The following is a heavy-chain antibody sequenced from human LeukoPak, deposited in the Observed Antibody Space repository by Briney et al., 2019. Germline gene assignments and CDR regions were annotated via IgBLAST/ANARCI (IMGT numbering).Heavy chain of an antibody. D-gene: IGHD2-15*01. CDR3: ARDLDCSGAYCYGIFDY. V-gene: IGHV1-18*01. CDR2: ISTYNGNK. CDR1: GYSFTSYG. Sequence: ASVKVSCKASGYSFTSYGFSWVRQPPGQGLELMGWISTYNGNKRYAQKVQVRVSMTTDTSTSKAYMELRSLRSDDTAVDYCARDLDCSGAYCYGIFDYWGQGTLVTVSS. J-gene: IGHJ4*02.